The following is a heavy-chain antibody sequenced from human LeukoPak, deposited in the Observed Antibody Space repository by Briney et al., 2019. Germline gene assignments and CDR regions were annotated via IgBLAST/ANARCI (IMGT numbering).Heavy chain of an antibody. V-gene: IGHV3-66*01. J-gene: IGHJ6*04. Sequence: GGSLRLSCAASGFSVSDHHMNWVRQAPGKGLEWVSVIHTDGSTYASDSVKGRFTISRDNSKNTLFLQMNSLRAEDTAVYYCAELGITMIGGVWGKGTTVTISS. CDR1: GFSVSDHH. CDR2: IHTDGST. CDR3: AELGITMIGGV. D-gene: IGHD3-10*02.